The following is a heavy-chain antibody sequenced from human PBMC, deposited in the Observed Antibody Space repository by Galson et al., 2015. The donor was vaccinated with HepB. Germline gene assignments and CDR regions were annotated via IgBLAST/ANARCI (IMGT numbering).Heavy chain of an antibody. CDR1: EFTFSYYN. CDR3: ATPLGVRGAFDV. J-gene: IGHJ3*01. V-gene: IGHV3-21*01. Sequence: SLRLSCAASEFTFSYYNMIWVRQAPGKGLEWVSSVSISSTYIYYADSVKGRFTISRDNAKNSVYLQMNSLRAEDTAVYYCATPLGVRGAFDVWGQGTMVTVSS. CDR2: VSISSTYI. D-gene: IGHD3-16*01.